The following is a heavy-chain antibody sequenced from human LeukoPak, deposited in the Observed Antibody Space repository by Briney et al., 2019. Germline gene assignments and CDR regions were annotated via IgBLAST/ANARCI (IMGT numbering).Heavy chain of an antibody. D-gene: IGHD5-12*01. CDR3: ARDSGDSSYDNLFGFFDI. Sequence: GGSLRLSCAASGFTFSSYSMNWVRQAPGKGLEWVSSISSSSSYIYYADSVKGRFTISRDNAKNSLYLQMNSLRAEDTAVYYCARDSGDSSYDNLFGFFDIWGQGTMVTVSS. V-gene: IGHV3-21*01. CDR1: GFTFSSYS. J-gene: IGHJ3*02. CDR2: ISSSSSYI.